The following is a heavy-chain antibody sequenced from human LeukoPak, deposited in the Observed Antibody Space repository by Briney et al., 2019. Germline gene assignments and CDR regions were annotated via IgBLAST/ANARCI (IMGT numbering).Heavy chain of an antibody. CDR2: INPSGGST. Sequence: ASVKVSCKASGYTFTSYYMHWVRQAPGQGLERMGIINPSGGSTSYAQKFQGRVTMTRDMSTSTVYMELSSLRSEDTAVYYCARSREPKYYFDYWGQGTLVTVSS. J-gene: IGHJ4*02. CDR1: GYTFTSYY. V-gene: IGHV1-46*01. CDR3: ARSREPKYYFDY.